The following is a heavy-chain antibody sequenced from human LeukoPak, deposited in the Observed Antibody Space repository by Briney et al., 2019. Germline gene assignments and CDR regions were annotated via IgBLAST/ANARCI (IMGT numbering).Heavy chain of an antibody. Sequence: SGTLSPTCTVSGGSISCYSWSWIRPPPGEGVGWIGYIYYSGTTNYKPSLKRRVTISVDTSKNQFSLKLSSVTAADTAVYYCARVGDIAGAQYGYWGQGTLVTVSS. CDR2: IYYSGTT. V-gene: IGHV4-59*01. J-gene: IGHJ4*02. D-gene: IGHD6-13*01. CDR3: ARVGDIAGAQYGY. CDR1: GGSISCYS.